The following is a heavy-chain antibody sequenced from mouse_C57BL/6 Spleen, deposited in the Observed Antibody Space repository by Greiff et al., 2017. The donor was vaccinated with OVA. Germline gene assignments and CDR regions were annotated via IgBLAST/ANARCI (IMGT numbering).Heavy chain of an antibody. V-gene: IGHV1-63*01. CDR3: ARHLTTVVEGWYFDV. CDR2: IYPGGGYT. D-gene: IGHD1-1*01. Sequence: QVQLKESGAELVRPGTSVKMSCKASGYTFTNYWIGWAKQRPGHGLEWIGDIYPGGGYTNYNEKFKGKATLTADKSSSTAYMQFSSLTSEDSAIYYCARHLTTVVEGWYFDVWGTGTTVTVSS. CDR1: GYTFTNYW. J-gene: IGHJ1*03.